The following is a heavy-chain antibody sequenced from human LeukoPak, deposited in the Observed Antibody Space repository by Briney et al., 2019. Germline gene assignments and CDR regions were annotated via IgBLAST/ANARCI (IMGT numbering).Heavy chain of an antibody. D-gene: IGHD4-17*01. CDR1: GFTFSSYG. Sequence: GGTLRLSCAASGFTFSSYGMSWVRQAPGKGLEWVSAMSGSGGSTYYADSVKGRFTISRDNSKNTLYLQMNSLRVEDTAVYYCARVVDHDYGDYYLDYWGQGTLVTVSS. CDR2: MSGSGGST. V-gene: IGHV3-23*01. J-gene: IGHJ4*02. CDR3: ARVVDHDYGDYYLDY.